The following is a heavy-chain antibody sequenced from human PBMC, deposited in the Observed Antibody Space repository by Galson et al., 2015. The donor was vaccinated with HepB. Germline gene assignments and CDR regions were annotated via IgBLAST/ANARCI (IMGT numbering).Heavy chain of an antibody. V-gene: IGHV3-30-3*01. CDR3: ARVGYYGSGSYFFDY. J-gene: IGHJ4*02. D-gene: IGHD3-10*01. Sequence: SLRLSCAAPGFTFSSYAMHWVRQAPGKGLEWVAVISYDGSNKYYADSVKGRFTISRDNSKNTLYLQMNSLRAEDTAVYYCARVGYYGSGSYFFDYWGQGTLGTVSS. CDR1: GFTFSSYA. CDR2: ISYDGSNK.